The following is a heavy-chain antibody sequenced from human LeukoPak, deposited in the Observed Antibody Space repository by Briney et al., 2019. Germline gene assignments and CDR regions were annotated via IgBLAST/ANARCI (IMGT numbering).Heavy chain of an antibody. CDR3: AREPPATHSDY. V-gene: IGHV3-21*01. Sequence: GGSLRLSCAASGITLSYYSMNWVRQAPGKGLEWVSSISSSSSYIYYADSVKGRFTISRDNAKNSLYLQMNSLRAEDTAVYYCAREPPATHSDYWGQGTLVTVSS. J-gene: IGHJ4*02. D-gene: IGHD1-14*01. CDR2: ISSSSSYI. CDR1: GITLSYYS.